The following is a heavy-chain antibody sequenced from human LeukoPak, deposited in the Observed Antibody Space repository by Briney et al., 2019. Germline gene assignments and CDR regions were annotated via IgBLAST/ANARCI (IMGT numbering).Heavy chain of an antibody. J-gene: IGHJ4*02. D-gene: IGHD3-10*01. Sequence: QPGGSLRLSCAASGFTFSSYAMHWVRQAPGKGLEWVAVISYDESNKYYADSVKGRFTISRDNSKNTLYLQMNSLRAEDTAVYYCASHKIGDYGSGRNFDYWGQGTLVTVSS. CDR2: ISYDESNK. CDR3: ASHKIGDYGSGRNFDY. CDR1: GFTFSSYA. V-gene: IGHV3-30-3*01.